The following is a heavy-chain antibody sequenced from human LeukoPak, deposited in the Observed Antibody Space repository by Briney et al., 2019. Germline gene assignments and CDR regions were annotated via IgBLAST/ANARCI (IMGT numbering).Heavy chain of an antibody. CDR3: ARGYYYDSSGYSDFDY. J-gene: IGHJ4*02. CDR2: ISAYNGNT. Sequence: ASVKVSCKASGYTFTSYGISWVRQAPGQGLEWMGWISAYNGNTNYAQKLQGRVTMTTDTSTSTAYMELRSLRSDGTAVYYCARGYYYDSSGYSDFDYWGQGTLVTVSS. V-gene: IGHV1-18*01. D-gene: IGHD3-22*01. CDR1: GYTFTSYG.